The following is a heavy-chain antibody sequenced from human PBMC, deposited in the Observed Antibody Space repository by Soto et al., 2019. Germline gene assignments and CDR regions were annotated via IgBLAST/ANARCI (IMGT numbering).Heavy chain of an antibody. CDR1: GGSISSGGYS. J-gene: IGHJ4*02. CDR2: IYHSGST. Sequence: SETLSLTCAVSGGSISSGGYSWSWIRQPPGKGLEWIGYIYHSGSTYYNPSLKSRVTISVDRSKNQFSLKLSSVTAADTAVYYCARGYYAYYDSSGYPYFDYWGQGTLVTVSS. V-gene: IGHV4-30-2*01. CDR3: ARGYYAYYDSSGYPYFDY. D-gene: IGHD3-22*01.